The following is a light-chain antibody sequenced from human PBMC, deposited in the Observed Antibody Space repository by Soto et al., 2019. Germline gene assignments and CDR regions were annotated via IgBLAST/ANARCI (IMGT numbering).Light chain of an antibody. V-gene: IGKV1-5*03. CDR1: QGISGW. CDR3: QQFSSYFRT. J-gene: IGKJ2*01. CDR2: KAS. Sequence: DIQMTQSPSPLSASLGDRVTITCRASQGISGWLAWYQQKPGKAPKLLITKASSGFSASGSGTEFTLAIHSLKPDDFATYYCQQFSSYFRTFGNATKLEV.